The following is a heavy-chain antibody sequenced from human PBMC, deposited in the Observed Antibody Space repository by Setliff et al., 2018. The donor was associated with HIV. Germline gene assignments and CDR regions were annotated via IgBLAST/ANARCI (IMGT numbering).Heavy chain of an antibody. J-gene: IGHJ4*02. Sequence: SETLSLTCAVYGGSFSGHYWSWIRQPPGKGLEWIGEITHSGSTNYKPSLKSRVLISVDTPKNQFSLKVTSVTAADTAVYYCATRRRAGGTYFDYWGQGTLVTVSS. V-gene: IGHV4-34*01. D-gene: IGHD1-1*01. CDR2: ITHSGST. CDR3: ATRRRAGGTYFDY. CDR1: GGSFSGHY.